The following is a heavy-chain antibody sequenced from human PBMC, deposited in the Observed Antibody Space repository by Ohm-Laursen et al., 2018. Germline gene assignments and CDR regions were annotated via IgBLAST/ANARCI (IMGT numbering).Heavy chain of an antibody. V-gene: IGHV3-48*03. CDR2: IGSGYTP. Sequence: SLTLSLTSSVFAFTIYDRNCYCQAPLQRLEGDSYIGSGYTPHYADSFNGRFTISRDNAKISLYLKMTSLTAVDTAVYYCAIEDCYATPGNGYGMDVWGQGTMVTVSS. CDR1: VFAFTIYD. D-gene: IGHD1-1*01. CDR3: AIEDCYATPGNGYGMDV. J-gene: IGHJ6*02.